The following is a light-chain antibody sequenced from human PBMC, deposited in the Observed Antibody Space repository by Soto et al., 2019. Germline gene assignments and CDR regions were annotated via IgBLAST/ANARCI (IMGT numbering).Light chain of an antibody. CDR1: QSVSSY. V-gene: IGKV3-15*01. Sequence: EIVLTQSPATLSLSPGERATLSCRASQSVSSYLAWYQQKPGQAPRLLIHGASTRAPGVPARFSGSGSGTEFTLTISSLQSEDFGVYYCQQYYKWPRTFGQGTRWIS. CDR3: QQYYKWPRT. J-gene: IGKJ1*01. CDR2: GAS.